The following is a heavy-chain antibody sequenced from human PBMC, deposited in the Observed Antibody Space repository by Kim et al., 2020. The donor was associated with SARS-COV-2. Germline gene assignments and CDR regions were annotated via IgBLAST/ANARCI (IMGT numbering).Heavy chain of an antibody. CDR3: ARDWLPDY. V-gene: IGHV3-30*09. CDR2: ISPDGSNK. J-gene: IGHJ4*02. Sequence: GGSLRLSCAPSGFTLSTYTMQWVRRAPGKGLEWVAVISPDGSNKYYADSVKGRFAISRDNSRNTLYLQISSLRVEDTAVYFCARDWLPDYWGQGTLLTVSS. D-gene: IGHD5-12*01. CDR1: GFTLSTYT.